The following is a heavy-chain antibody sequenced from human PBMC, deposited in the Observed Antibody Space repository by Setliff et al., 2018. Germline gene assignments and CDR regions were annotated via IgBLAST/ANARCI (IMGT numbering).Heavy chain of an antibody. CDR2: ISWNSGSI. Sequence: HPGGSLRLSCAASGFTFDDYAMHWVRQAPGKGLEWVSGISWNSGSIGYADSVKGRFTISRDNAKNSLYLQMNSLRAEDTATYYCARSENCFSTHCSPYDYWGQGTLVTVSS. J-gene: IGHJ4*02. CDR1: GFTFDDYA. D-gene: IGHD2-2*01. CDR3: ARSENCFSTHCSPYDY. V-gene: IGHV3-9*01.